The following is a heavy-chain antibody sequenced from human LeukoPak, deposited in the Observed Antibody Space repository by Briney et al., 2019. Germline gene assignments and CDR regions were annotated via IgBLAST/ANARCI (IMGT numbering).Heavy chain of an antibody. CDR1: GFTFISYW. Sequence: GGSLRLSCAASGFTFISYWMHWVRQAPGKGLVWVSRINGYGSSTDFADSVKGRFTISRDNAKNTLYLQMNSLRVVDTAVYYCARDPRIRLGIDDDYWGQGTLVTVSS. D-gene: IGHD7-27*01. CDR2: INGYGSST. J-gene: IGHJ4*02. V-gene: IGHV3-74*01. CDR3: ARDPRIRLGIDDDY.